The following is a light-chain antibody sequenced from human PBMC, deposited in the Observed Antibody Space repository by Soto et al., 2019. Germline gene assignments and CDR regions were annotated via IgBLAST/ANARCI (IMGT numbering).Light chain of an antibody. V-gene: IGKV3-15*01. Sequence: EIVMTQSPATLSVSPGERATPSCRASHRVSSYLAWYQQKPGQAPRLLIYGASTRATGIPARFSGSGSGTDFALTISSLQSEDFAIYYCQQYTNWPLTFGGGTKVDIK. CDR3: QQYTNWPLT. J-gene: IGKJ4*01. CDR1: HRVSSY. CDR2: GAS.